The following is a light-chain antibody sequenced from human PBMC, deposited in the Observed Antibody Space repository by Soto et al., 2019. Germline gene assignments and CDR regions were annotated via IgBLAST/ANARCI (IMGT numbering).Light chain of an antibody. CDR1: XXVSNN. CDR3: QQYNNWVFT. Sequence: QSPATLSVSPXXRATLSXXXXXXVSNNLAWYQQKPGQAPMLLIYGASTRATGIPARFSGSGSGTEFTLTISSLQSEYVALYYCQQYNNWVFTFGPGTKVDIK. V-gene: IGKV3-15*01. CDR2: GAS. J-gene: IGKJ3*01.